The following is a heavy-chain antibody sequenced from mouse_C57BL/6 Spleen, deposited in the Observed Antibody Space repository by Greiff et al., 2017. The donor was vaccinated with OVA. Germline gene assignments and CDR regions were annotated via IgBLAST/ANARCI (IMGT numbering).Heavy chain of an antibody. CDR1: GYTFTSSG. D-gene: IGHD1-1*01. J-gene: IGHJ1*03. V-gene: IGHV1-81*01. CDR3: ARPPYYYGRISRYFEV. Sequence: LGRPGASVKMSCQASGYTFTSSGISWAKQRTGQGLEWLGEIHPRSGNTSYNEKFKGKATLTADKSSSTAYTKLRSLTSEDSAVYFCARPPYYYGRISRYFEVWGTGTTVTVSA. CDR2: IHPRSGNT.